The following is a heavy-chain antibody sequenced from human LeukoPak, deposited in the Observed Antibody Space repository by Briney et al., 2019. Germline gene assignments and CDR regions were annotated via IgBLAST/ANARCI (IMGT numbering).Heavy chain of an antibody. CDR2: IYHSGST. CDR1: GGSISSGGYS. J-gene: IGHJ6*02. D-gene: IGHD1-1*01. V-gene: IGHV4-30-2*01. CDR3: ARPSFTTGSMDV. Sequence: PSQTLSLTCAVSGGSISSGGYSWSWIRQPPGKGLEWIGYIYHSGSTYYNPSLKSRVTISVDRSKKQFSLKLSSVTAAHTAVYYCARPSFTTGSMDVWGQGTTVTVSS.